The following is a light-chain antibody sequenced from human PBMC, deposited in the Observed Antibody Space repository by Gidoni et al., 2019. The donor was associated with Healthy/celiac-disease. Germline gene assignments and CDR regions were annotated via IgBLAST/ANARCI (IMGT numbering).Light chain of an antibody. CDR3: QSYDSSLSGVV. Sequence: QSVLTQPPSGSGAPGQRVTISCTGSSSNIGAGYDVHWYQQLPGTAPKLLIYGNSKRPSGVPDRFSGSKSGTSASLAITGLQAEDEADYYCQSYDSSLSGVVFGGGTKLTV. CDR2: GNS. J-gene: IGLJ2*01. V-gene: IGLV1-40*01. CDR1: SSNIGAGYD.